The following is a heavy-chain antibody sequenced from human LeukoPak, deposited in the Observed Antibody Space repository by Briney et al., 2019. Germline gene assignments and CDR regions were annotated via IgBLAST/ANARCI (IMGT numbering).Heavy chain of an antibody. Sequence: GASVKVSCKASGYTFTSYAMNWVRQAPGQGLEWMGWINTNTGNPTYAQGFTGRFVFSLDTSVGTAYLQISSLKAEDTAVYYCARVRQWLVRPYFDYWGQGTLVTVSS. CDR1: GYTFTSYA. D-gene: IGHD6-19*01. CDR2: INTNTGNP. V-gene: IGHV7-4-1*02. CDR3: ARVRQWLVRPYFDY. J-gene: IGHJ4*02.